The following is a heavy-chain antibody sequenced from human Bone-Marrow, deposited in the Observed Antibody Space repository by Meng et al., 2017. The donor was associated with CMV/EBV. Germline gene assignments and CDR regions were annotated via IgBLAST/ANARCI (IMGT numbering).Heavy chain of an antibody. CDR1: GGPFSGY. CDR2: ITHSGST. D-gene: IGHD1-26*01. J-gene: IGHJ4*02. V-gene: IGHV4-34*01. Sequence: QGHRQQWGAGLLKPSEALSLTCGVYGGPFSGYWSWVRQPPGKGLEWIGEITHSGSTNYNVSLKSRVTISIDTSKNQFSLKLSSVTATDTAVYYCAPGFRSRSGSYSSWGQGTLVTVSS. CDR3: APGFRSRSGSYSS.